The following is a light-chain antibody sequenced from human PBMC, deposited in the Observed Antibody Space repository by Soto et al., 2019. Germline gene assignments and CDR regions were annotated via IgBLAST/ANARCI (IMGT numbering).Light chain of an antibody. V-gene: IGKV3-15*01. J-gene: IGKJ1*01. CDR1: QNISRT. CDR2: GTS. CDR3: HQYNGWPRT. Sequence: EIVMTESPVPLSVFPGERATLAWRASQNISRTLAWYQQKPGQRPSLLIYGTSTSAGGVPARFSGGGSGTEFTLTITSLQSEDFAVYYCHQYNGWPRTFGQGTKVDIK.